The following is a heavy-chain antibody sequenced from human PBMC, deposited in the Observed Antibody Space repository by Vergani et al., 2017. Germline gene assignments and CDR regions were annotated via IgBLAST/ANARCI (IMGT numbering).Heavy chain of an antibody. CDR2: ISSSGSTI. CDR3: ARAADQRLYMDV. V-gene: IGHV3-48*03. CDR1: GFTFSSYE. Sequence: VQLVESGGGLVKPGGSLRLSCAASGFTFSSYEMNWVRQAPGKGLEWVSYISSSGSTIYYADSVKGRFTISRDNAKNSLYLQMNSLRAEDTAVYYCARAADQRLYMDVWGKGTTVTVSS. J-gene: IGHJ6*03.